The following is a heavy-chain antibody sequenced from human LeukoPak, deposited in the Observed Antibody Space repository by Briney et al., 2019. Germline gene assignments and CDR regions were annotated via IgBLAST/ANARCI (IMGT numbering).Heavy chain of an antibody. CDR2: ISGSGGST. V-gene: IGHV3-23*01. CDR3: AAGLRQGGVEDY. J-gene: IGHJ4*02. Sequence: GGSLRHSCAASGFTFSSYAMSWVRQAPGKGLVWVSAISGSGGSTYYADSVKGRFTSSRDNSKNTLYLQMNSLRAEDTAVYYCAAGLRQGGVEDYWGQGALVTVSS. D-gene: IGHD3-16*01. CDR1: GFTFSSYA.